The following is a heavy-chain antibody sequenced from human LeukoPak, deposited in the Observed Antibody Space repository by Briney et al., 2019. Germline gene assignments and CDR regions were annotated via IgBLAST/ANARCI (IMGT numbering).Heavy chain of an antibody. J-gene: IGHJ6*03. CDR3: ARARQRGTIFGVVSRDYYYYYMDV. CDR1: GYTFTSYG. D-gene: IGHD3-3*01. V-gene: IGHV1-18*01. CDR2: ISAYNGNT. Sequence: ASVKVSCKASGYTFTSYGISWVRQAPGQGLEWMGWISAYNGNTNYAQKLQGRVTMTTDTSTSTAYMELRSLRSDDTAVYYCARARQRGTIFGVVSRDYYYYYMDVWGKGTTVTVSS.